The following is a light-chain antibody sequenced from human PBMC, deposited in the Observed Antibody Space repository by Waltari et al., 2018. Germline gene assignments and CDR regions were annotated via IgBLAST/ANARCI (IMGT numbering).Light chain of an antibody. J-gene: IGLJ1*01. CDR3: NSRDTIGDHYV. CDR1: GLRPYY. CDR2: GDN. Sequence: SSELTQDPAVSVALGPTVTITCQGEGLRPYYASWYQQKPGQAPTLVIYGDNKRPSGVPDRFSTSRSGNVASLAIAGARAEDEADYFCNSRDTIGDHYVFGSGTKVTVL. V-gene: IGLV3-19*01.